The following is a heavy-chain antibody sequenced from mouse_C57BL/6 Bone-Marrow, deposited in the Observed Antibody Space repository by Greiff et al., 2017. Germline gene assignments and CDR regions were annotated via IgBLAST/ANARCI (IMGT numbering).Heavy chain of an antibody. Sequence: QVQLQQSGAELVKPGASVKISCKASGYAFSSYWMNWVKQRPGKGLEWIGQIYPGDGDTNYNGKFKGKATLTADKSSSTAYMQLSSLTSEDSAVYFCARRGYYGSPAWFAYWGQGTLVTVSA. J-gene: IGHJ3*01. CDR3: ARRGYYGSPAWFAY. V-gene: IGHV1-80*01. CDR1: GYAFSSYW. CDR2: IYPGDGDT. D-gene: IGHD1-1*01.